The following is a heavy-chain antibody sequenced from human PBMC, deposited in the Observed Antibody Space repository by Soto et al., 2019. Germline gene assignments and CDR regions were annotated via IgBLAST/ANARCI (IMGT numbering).Heavy chain of an antibody. CDR3: ASDHIGTGGYFAY. CDR2: IYHSGST. CDR1: GDSISSSYW. D-gene: IGHD2-21*01. J-gene: IGHJ4*02. Sequence: QVQLQESGPGLVKPSGTLSLTCAVSGDSISSSYWWSWVRQPPGEGLEWIGEIYHSGSTNYNPSLKSRVTISVDKSKNEFSLRLSSVTAADTAVYYCASDHIGTGGYFAYWGQGTLVTVSS. V-gene: IGHV4-4*02.